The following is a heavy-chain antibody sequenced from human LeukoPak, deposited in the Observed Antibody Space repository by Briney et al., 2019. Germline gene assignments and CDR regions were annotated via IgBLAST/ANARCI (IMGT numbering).Heavy chain of an antibody. CDR1: GFTFSNAW. CDR3: TTDRIYYASGTYSSYYFDY. Sequence: GGSLRLSCAASGFTFSNAWMSWVRQSPGKGLEWVGRIKSKIDGGTTEIPAPVKGRFTISRDDSKDTLYLQMNSLKTEDTAVYYCTTDRIYYASGTYSSYYFDYWGQGTLVTVSA. D-gene: IGHD3-10*01. J-gene: IGHJ4*02. CDR2: IKSKIDGGTT. V-gene: IGHV3-15*01.